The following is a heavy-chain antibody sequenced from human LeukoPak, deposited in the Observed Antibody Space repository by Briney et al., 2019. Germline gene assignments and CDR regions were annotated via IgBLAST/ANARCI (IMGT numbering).Heavy chain of an antibody. CDR2: ISRNGGRT. Sequence: GGSLRLSCAAAGLTFSSYAMHWVRQAPGKGLEYVSAISRNGGRTYYANSVKSRFTISRDNSKNTLYIQMGSLIAADMAVYYCARGGGDSGGDYQRKYYFDYWGQGALVTVSS. D-gene: IGHD3-22*01. CDR1: GLTFSSYA. CDR3: ARGGGDSGGDYQRKYYFDY. J-gene: IGHJ4*02. V-gene: IGHV3-64*01.